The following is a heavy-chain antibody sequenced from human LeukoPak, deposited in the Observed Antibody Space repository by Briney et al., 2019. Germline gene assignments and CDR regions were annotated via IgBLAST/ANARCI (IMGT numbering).Heavy chain of an antibody. D-gene: IGHD3-10*01. J-gene: IGHJ3*02. CDR3: ARDKGLATMVRGVKEDDAFDI. V-gene: IGHV1-2*02. Sequence: ASVKVSCKASGYTLPRYYMLWVRQAPDPRHRRRGCINPNSGGTNYQQQSQGRVTMTRDTSISTAYMALSRLRSDDTAVYYCARDKGLATMVRGVKEDDAFDIWGQGTMVTVSS. CDR1: GYTLPRYY. CDR2: INPNSGGT.